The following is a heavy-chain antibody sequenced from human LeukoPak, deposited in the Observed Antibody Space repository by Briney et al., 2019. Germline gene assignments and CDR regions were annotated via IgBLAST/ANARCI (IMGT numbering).Heavy chain of an antibody. V-gene: IGHV3-30*18. CDR1: GFTFSSYG. CDR2: ISYDGSNK. D-gene: IGHD3-22*01. J-gene: IGHJ4*02. CDR3: AKVGRYYYDSSGYFDY. Sequence: SGRSLRLSCAASGFTFSSYGMHWVRQAPGKGLEWVAVISYDGSNKYYADSVKGRFTISRDNSKNTLYLQMNSLRAEDTAVNYCAKVGRYYYDSSGYFDYWGQGTLVTVSS.